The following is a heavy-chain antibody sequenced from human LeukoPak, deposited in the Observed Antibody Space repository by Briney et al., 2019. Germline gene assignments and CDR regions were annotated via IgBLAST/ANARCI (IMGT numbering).Heavy chain of an antibody. V-gene: IGHV4-34*01. Sequence: SETLSLTCAVYGGSFSGHYWSWIRQPPGKGLEWIGEINHSGNTNYNPSLKSRVTISVDTSKNQFSLKLSSVTAADTAVYYCASEHSSGWRGSYFDYWGQGTLVTVSS. CDR2: INHSGNT. J-gene: IGHJ4*02. D-gene: IGHD6-19*01. CDR3: ASEHSSGWRGSYFDY. CDR1: GGSFSGHY.